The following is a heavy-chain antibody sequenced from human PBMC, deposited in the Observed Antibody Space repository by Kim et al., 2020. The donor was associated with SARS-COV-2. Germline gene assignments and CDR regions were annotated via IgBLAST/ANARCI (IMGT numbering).Heavy chain of an antibody. CDR2: GSST. D-gene: IGHD6-6*01. J-gene: IGHJ4*02. Sequence: GSSTNYADSVKGRFTVSRDNAKDTLYLQMNNLRDEDADMYYCISDLREYDYWGQGALVTVSS. CDR3: ISDLREYDY. V-gene: IGHV3-74*01.